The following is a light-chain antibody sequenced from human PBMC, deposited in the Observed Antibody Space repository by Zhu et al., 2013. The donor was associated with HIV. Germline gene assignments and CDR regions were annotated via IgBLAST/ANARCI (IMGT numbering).Light chain of an antibody. CDR1: QNINTY. CDR2: DAS. V-gene: IGKV3-11*01. CDR3: QQRSNWPSIT. Sequence: EVVLTQSPDTQSLSPGERVTLSCTASQNINTYLAWYQQKPGQAPRLLIYDASNRATGIPARFSGSGSRTDFTLTISSLEPEDFAVYYCQQRSNWPSITFGQGTRLEI. J-gene: IGKJ5*01.